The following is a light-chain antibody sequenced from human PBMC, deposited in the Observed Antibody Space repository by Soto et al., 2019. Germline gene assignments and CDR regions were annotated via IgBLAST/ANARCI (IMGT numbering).Light chain of an antibody. CDR1: SSNIGAGYD. CDR2: CNI. V-gene: IGLV1-40*01. J-gene: IGLJ2*01. Sequence: QSVLTQPPSVSGAPGQRVTISCTGSSSNIGAGYDVHWYQQLPGTAPKLLIYCNINRPSGVPDRFSGSKSGTSASLAITGLQAEDEADYYCQSYDSRLSGYVVFGGGTKVTVL. CDR3: QSYDSRLSGYVV.